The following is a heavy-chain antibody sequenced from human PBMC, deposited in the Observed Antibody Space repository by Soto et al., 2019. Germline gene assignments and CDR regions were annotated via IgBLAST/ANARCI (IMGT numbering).Heavy chain of an antibody. D-gene: IGHD6-19*01. J-gene: IGHJ6*02. CDR2: ISGSGGST. CDR1: GFTFSSYA. Sequence: GGSLRLSCAASGFTFSSYAMSWVRQAPGKGLEWVSAISGSGGSTYYADSVKGRFTISRDNSKNTLYLQMNSLRAEDTAVYYCAKNKGSSGWRGYYYGMDVWGQGTTVTVSS. CDR3: AKNKGSSGWRGYYYGMDV. V-gene: IGHV3-23*01.